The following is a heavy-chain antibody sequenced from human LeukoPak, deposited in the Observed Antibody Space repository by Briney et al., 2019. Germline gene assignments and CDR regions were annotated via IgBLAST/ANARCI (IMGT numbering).Heavy chain of an antibody. CDR1: GTTLEASG. V-gene: IGHV3-30*02. CDR2: IRYDESRK. Sequence: GGPLRLSCAAFGTTLEASGMAWVRRGPGKGLEWVAFIRYDESRKYYAFSVKGRFTISRDNSKTTVDLQMNSLRAEASALYYCAKGYSGSYWAVDSWGQGTLVTVSS. CDR3: AKGYSGSYWAVDS. D-gene: IGHD1-26*01. J-gene: IGHJ4*02.